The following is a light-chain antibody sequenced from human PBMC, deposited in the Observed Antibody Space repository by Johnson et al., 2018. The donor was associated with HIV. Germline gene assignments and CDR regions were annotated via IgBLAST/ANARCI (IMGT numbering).Light chain of an antibody. CDR3: GTWDSSLSAGYV. Sequence: QSVLTQPSSVSAAPGQKVTISCSGSSSNIGNKYVSWYQQLPGTAPKLLIYENNKRPSGIPDRFSGSKSGTSATLGITGLQTGDEAHYYCGTWDSSLSAGYVFGTGTKVTVL. CDR1: SSNIGNKY. V-gene: IGLV1-51*02. J-gene: IGLJ1*01. CDR2: ENN.